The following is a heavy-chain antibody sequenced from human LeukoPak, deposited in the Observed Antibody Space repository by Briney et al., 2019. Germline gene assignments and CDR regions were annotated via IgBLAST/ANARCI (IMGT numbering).Heavy chain of an antibody. D-gene: IGHD3-3*01. CDR1: GGTFSSYA. CDR2: IIPIFGTA. Sequence: ASVKVSCKASGGTFSSYAISWVRQAPGQGLEWMGRIIPIFGTANYAQKFQGRVTITTDESTSTAYMELSSLRSEDTAVYYCARRGRGGGYDFWSWGQGTLVTVSS. J-gene: IGHJ4*02. V-gene: IGHV1-69*05. CDR3: ARRGRGGGYDFWS.